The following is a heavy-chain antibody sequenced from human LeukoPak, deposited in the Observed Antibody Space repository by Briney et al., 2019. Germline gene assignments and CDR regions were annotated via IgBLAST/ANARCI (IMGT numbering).Heavy chain of an antibody. Sequence: PSETLSLTCAVYGGSFSGYYWSWIRQPPGKGLEWIGEINHSGSTNYNPSLKSRVTISVDTSKNQFSLKLSSVTAADTAVYYCARDNWNDGNDYWGQGTLVTVSS. D-gene: IGHD1-20*01. CDR3: ARDNWNDGNDY. CDR2: INHSGST. J-gene: IGHJ4*02. V-gene: IGHV4-34*01. CDR1: GGSFSGYY.